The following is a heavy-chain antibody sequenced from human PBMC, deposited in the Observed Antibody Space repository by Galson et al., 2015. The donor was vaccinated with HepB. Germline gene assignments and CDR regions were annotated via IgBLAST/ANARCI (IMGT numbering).Heavy chain of an antibody. CDR1: GFSLSTSGVG. V-gene: IGHV2-5*02. CDR2: IYWDDDK. CDR3: ARERGYSYGFVEGYYYGMDV. J-gene: IGHJ6*02. D-gene: IGHD5-18*01. Sequence: PALVKPTQTLTLTCTFSGFSLSTSGVGVGWIRQPPGKALEWLALIYWDDDKRYSPSLKSRLTITKDTSKNQVVLTMTNMDPVDTATYYCARERGYSYGFVEGYYYGMDVWGQGTTVTVSS.